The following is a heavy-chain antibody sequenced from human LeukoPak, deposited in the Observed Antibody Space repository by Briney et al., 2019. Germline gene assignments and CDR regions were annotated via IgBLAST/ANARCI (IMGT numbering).Heavy chain of an antibody. CDR3: ARGHKYSNSNWSDP. D-gene: IGHD4-11*01. Sequence: GGSLRLSCAASGFTFSSYSMNWVRQAPGKGLEWVSSISSSSSYIYYADSVKGRFTISRDNAKNSLYLQMNSLRAEDTAVYYCARGHKYSNSNWSDPWGQGTLVTVSS. J-gene: IGHJ5*02. CDR2: ISSSSSYI. V-gene: IGHV3-21*01. CDR1: GFTFSSYS.